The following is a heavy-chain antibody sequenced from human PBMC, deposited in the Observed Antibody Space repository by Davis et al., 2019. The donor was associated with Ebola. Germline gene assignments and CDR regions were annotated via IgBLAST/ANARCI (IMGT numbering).Heavy chain of an antibody. D-gene: IGHD2-21*01. Sequence: MPSETLSLTCTVSGGSISSSSYYWGWIRQPPGRGLEWIGSIYYSGSTNYNPSLKSRVTISVDKSKNQFSLKLSSVTAADTAVYYCARLAYCGGDCYKYNWFDPWGQGTLVTVSS. CDR3: ARLAYCGGDCYKYNWFDP. CDR2: IYYSGST. CDR1: GGSISSSSYY. V-gene: IGHV4-39*07. J-gene: IGHJ5*02.